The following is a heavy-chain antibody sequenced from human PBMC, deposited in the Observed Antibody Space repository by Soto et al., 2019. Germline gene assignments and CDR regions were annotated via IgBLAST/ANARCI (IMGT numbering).Heavy chain of an antibody. J-gene: IGHJ6*02. V-gene: IGHV3-30-3*01. CDR2: ISFDGSTN. CDR1: RFTFSNYA. D-gene: IGHD2-2*01. CDR3: ARSPGYCSTTRCYGRDFAMDV. Sequence: QVQLVEFGGGVVQPGRSLRLSCAASRFTFSNYAMHWVRQAPGKGLQWVALISFDGSTNYYADSVKGRFTISRDNSKNALYLQMNSLRAEDTAVYYCARSPGYCSTTRCYGRDFAMDVWGQGPTVTGSS.